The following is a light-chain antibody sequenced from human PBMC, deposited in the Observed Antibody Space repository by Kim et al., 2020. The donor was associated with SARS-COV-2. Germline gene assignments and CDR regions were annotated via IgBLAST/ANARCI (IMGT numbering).Light chain of an antibody. CDR1: NIGSKS. CDR2: YDS. Sequence: SYDLTQPPSVSVAPGKTARITCGGNNIGSKSVHWYQQKPGQAPVLVIYYDSDRPSGIPERFSASNSGNTATLTISRVEAGDEADYYCQVWDSSSDHVVFGGGTKLTVL. V-gene: IGLV3-21*04. J-gene: IGLJ2*01. CDR3: QVWDSSSDHVV.